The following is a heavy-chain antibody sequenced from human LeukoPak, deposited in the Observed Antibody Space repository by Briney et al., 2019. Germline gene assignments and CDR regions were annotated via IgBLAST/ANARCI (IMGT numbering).Heavy chain of an antibody. CDR2: ISYDGTNT. CDR1: GFTFNTYA. V-gene: IGHV3-30*04. J-gene: IGHJ6*02. D-gene: IGHD6-13*01. CDR3: ARERIRSSGSWAQKFYHYGMDV. Sequence: PGRSLRLSCAASGFTFNTYALHWVRQAPGKGLEWVALISYDGTNTQYADSVRGRFTISRDNSKNTLYLQMNSPRGEDTAFYYCARERIRSSGSWAQKFYHYGMDVWGQGTTVTVSS.